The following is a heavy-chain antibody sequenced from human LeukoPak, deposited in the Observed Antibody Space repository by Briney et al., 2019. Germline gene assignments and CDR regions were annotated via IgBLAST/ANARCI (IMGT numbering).Heavy chain of an antibody. J-gene: IGHJ2*01. D-gene: IGHD1-26*01. V-gene: IGHV3-74*01. CDR1: GFTFSSYW. CDR2: INSDGSST. Sequence: GGSLRLSCAASGFTFSSYWMHWVRQAPGKGLVWVSRINSDGSSTSYADSVRGRFSISRDNAKNTLYLQMNSLRAEDTAVYYCARDPENVSGSYSHFDLWGRGTLVTVSS. CDR3: ARDPENVSGSYSHFDL.